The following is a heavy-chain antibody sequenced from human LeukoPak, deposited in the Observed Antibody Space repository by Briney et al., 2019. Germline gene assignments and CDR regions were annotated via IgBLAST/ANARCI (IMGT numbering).Heavy chain of an antibody. Sequence: GGSLRPSCSASGFTFSTYDMHWVRQAPGKGLEWVSGINPAGDTYYPGSVKGRFTISREDAKNSFYLQMNSLRAGDTAVYYCARGDCTGGSCSSMDVWGQGTTVTVSS. CDR2: INPAGDT. V-gene: IGHV3-13*04. J-gene: IGHJ6*02. CDR3: ARGDCTGGSCSSMDV. CDR1: GFTFSTYD. D-gene: IGHD2-15*01.